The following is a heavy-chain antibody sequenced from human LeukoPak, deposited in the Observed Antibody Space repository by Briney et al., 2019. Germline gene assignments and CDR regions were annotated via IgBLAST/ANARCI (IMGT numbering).Heavy chain of an antibody. Sequence: GGSLRLSCSASGFTFSSYALHWVRQAPGKGLEYVSAISSNGGSTYYANSVRGRFTISRDNSKNTLYLQMGSLRAEDMAVYYCARAPLVPSRIIYNNGMDVWGQGTTVAVSS. J-gene: IGHJ6*02. V-gene: IGHV3-64*01. CDR1: GFTFSSYA. D-gene: IGHD2-2*01. CDR3: ARAPLVPSRIIYNNGMDV. CDR2: ISSNGGST.